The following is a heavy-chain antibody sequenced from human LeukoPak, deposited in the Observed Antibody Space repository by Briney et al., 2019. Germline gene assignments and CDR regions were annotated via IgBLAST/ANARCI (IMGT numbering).Heavy chain of an antibody. CDR3: ARGALDPETVTNYFEY. CDR2: INPKSGGT. J-gene: IGHJ4*02. CDR1: GYTFSDHY. D-gene: IGHD4-17*01. Sequence: ASVKVSCKASGYTFSDHYMQWVRQAPGHGFEWQGWINPKSGGTSYARKFRGRVTMTRDMSHSTAYMELSRLTYDDTAVYYCARGALDPETVTNYFEYWAQGTLVTVSS. V-gene: IGHV1-2*02.